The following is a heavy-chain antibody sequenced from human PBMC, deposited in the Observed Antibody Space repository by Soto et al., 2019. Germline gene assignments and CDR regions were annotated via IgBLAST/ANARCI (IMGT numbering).Heavy chain of an antibody. V-gene: IGHV1-69*12. Sequence: QVQLEQSGAEVKKPGSSVKLSCKASGGTFRNSAISWVRQAPGQGLEWMGGIMPIFRTPDYAQKFQGRVTITADESTNTAYMELSGLRSDDTAVYYCASDNDRPQLGGNYYYMLDVWGHGTTVTVSS. CDR3: ASDNDRPQLGGNYYYMLDV. J-gene: IGHJ6*02. D-gene: IGHD1-1*01. CDR2: IMPIFRTP. CDR1: GGTFRNSA.